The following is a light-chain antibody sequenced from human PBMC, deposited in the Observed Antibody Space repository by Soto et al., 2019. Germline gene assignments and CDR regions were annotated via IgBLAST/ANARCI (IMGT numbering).Light chain of an antibody. Sequence: GARVTITCRASQSISRWFALYQRNPGNAPRPLIYKASDLESGGPSRFSGSGSGTDFTLTISSLQPDDVATYYCQQYNSYSPLTFGEGTKVDIK. J-gene: IGKJ4*01. CDR3: QQYNSYSPLT. V-gene: IGKV1-5*03. CDR1: QSISRW. CDR2: KAS.